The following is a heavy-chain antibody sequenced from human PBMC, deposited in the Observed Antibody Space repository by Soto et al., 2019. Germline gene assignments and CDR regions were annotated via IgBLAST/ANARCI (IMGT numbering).Heavy chain of an antibody. CDR2: LSWNGDYT. Sequence: EVQLVESGGGLVQPGRSLRLSCAVSGFTFDDYAMHWVRQAPGKGLEWVSGLSWNGDYTGYADSVKGRFTISSDNTKNSLYLQMTSLRAEYTALYYCAKGTRSSYYYGMDVWGQGTTVTVSS. CDR3: AKGTRSSYYYGMDV. D-gene: IGHD6-6*01. CDR1: GFTFDDYA. V-gene: IGHV3-9*01. J-gene: IGHJ6*02.